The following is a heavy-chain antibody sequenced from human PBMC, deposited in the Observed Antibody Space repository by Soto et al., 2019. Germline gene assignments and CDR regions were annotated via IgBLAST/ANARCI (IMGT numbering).Heavy chain of an antibody. J-gene: IGHJ4*02. CDR3: ARFFRGVITY. D-gene: IGHD3-10*01. V-gene: IGHV4-39*01. Sequence: QLQLQESGPGLVKPSETLSLTCTVSGGSISGSSYYWGWIRQPPGKGLEWIGSIYYSGSTYYNPSLKSRVTISVDTSKNQFALKLSSVTAADTAVYYCARFFRGVITYWGQGTLVTVSS. CDR2: IYYSGST. CDR1: GGSISGSSYY.